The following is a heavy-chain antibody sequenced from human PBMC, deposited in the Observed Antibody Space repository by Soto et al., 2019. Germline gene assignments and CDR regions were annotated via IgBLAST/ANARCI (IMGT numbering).Heavy chain of an antibody. CDR2: INSDGSST. CDR3: ARVRERLHAFDT. CDR1: GFTFSSYW. Sequence: PGGSLRLSCAASGFTFSSYWMHWVRQAPGKGLVWVSRINSDGSSTSYADSVKGRFTISRDNAKNTLYLQMNSLRAEDTAVYYCARVRERLHAFDTWGQGTMVTVSS. D-gene: IGHD1-26*01. V-gene: IGHV3-74*01. J-gene: IGHJ3*02.